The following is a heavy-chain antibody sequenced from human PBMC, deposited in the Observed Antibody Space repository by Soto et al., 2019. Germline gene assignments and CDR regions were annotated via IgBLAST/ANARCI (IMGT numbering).Heavy chain of an antibody. CDR3: VKLLAQNFDY. CDR2: IDRGGGST. CDR1: GFAFSTYA. J-gene: IGHJ4*02. V-gene: IGHV3-23*01. Sequence: EVQLLESGGGLVQPGGSLRLSCAASGFAFSTYAMSWVRQAPGKGLEWVSSIDRGGGSTNYADSVKGRFTISRDNSKNTLYQQMNTLRAEDTAVYYCVKLLAQNFDYWGQGGLLTVSS.